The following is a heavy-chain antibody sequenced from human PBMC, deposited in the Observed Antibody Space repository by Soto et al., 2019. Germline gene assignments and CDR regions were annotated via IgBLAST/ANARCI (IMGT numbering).Heavy chain of an antibody. CDR3: AKFRHSSGWVNWFDP. CDR1: GFTFRSYA. Sequence: DVQLLESGGGLVQPGGSLRLSCAVSGFTFRSYAMSWVRQAPGKGLEWVSAISGSGGSTYYADSVKGRFTISRDNSKNTLYLQMNSLRAEDTAVYYCAKFRHSSGWVNWFDPWGQGTLVTVSS. D-gene: IGHD6-19*01. CDR2: ISGSGGST. J-gene: IGHJ5*02. V-gene: IGHV3-23*01.